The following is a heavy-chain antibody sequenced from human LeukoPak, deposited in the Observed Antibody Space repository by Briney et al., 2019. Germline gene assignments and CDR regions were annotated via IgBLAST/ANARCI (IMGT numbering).Heavy chain of an antibody. V-gene: IGHV3-53*01. D-gene: IGHD5-18*01. J-gene: IGHJ3*02. CDR3: AREDTAMAYDAFDI. Sequence: PGGSLRLSCAASGFTVSSNYMSWVRQAPGKGLEWVSVIYSGGSTYYADSVKGRFTISRDNSKNTLYLQMNSLRAEDTAVYYCAREDTAMAYDAFDIWGQGTMVTVSS. CDR2: IYSGGST. CDR1: GFTVSSNY.